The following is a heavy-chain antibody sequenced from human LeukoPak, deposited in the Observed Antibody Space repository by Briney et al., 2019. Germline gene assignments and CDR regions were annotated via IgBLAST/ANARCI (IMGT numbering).Heavy chain of an antibody. CDR1: GFTFSSYA. D-gene: IGHD3-22*01. V-gene: IGHV3-23*01. CDR2: ISGSGGST. CDR3: ATPDSSGYPSRYYFDY. Sequence: GGSLRLSCAASGFTFSSYAMSRVRQAPGKGLEWVSAISGSGGSTYYADSVKGRFTISRDNSKNTLYLQMNSLRAEDTAVYYCATPDSSGYPSRYYFDYWGQGTLVTVSS. J-gene: IGHJ4*02.